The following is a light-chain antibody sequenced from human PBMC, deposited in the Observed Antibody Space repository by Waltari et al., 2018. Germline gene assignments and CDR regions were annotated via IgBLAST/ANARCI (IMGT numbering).Light chain of an antibody. J-gene: IGKJ1*01. CDR3: QQYNNWPPWT. CDR2: GAS. Sequence: IVMTQSPGTLSVSPGERATLSCRASRSVSSNLAWYQQKPGQAPRLLIYGASTRATGIPARFSGSGSGTEFTLTISSLQSEDFAVYYCQQYNNWPPWTFGQGTKVEIK. V-gene: IGKV3-15*01. CDR1: RSVSSN.